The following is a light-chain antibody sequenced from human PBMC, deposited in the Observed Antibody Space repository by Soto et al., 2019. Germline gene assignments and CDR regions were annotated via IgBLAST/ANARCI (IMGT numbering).Light chain of an antibody. J-gene: IGKJ5*01. CDR3: QQRRYWPPIT. Sequence: IVLTQSPGTLSLSPGERATLSCRASQSVSNNYLAWYQQKPGQAPRLLIYGASTRATGIPARFSGSGSGTEFTLTISSLQSEDFAVYYCQQRRYWPPITFGPGTRLEIK. CDR2: GAS. CDR1: QSVSNN. V-gene: IGKV3-15*01.